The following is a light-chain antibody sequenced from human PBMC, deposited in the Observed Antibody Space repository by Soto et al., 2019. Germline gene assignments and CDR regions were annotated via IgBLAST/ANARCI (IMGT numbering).Light chain of an antibody. CDR1: HFVGTY. CDR3: QQYGSSLT. V-gene: IGKV3-20*01. J-gene: IGKJ4*01. CDR2: DAS. Sequence: EMVMTQSPATLSVSHGERVTLSFRASHFVGTYVAWYRQKPGQAPRLLIYDASNRATGIPDRFSGSGSGTDFTLRISRLEPEDFAVYYCQQYGSSLTFCGGTKVDIK.